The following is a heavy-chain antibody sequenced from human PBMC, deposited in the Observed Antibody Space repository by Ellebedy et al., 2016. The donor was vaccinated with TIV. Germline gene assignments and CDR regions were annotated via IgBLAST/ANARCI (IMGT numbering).Heavy chain of an antibody. V-gene: IGHV1-2*04. J-gene: IGHJ1*01. D-gene: IGHD3-10*01. CDR1: GYTFTSYG. Sequence: ASVKVSXXASGYTFTSYGISWVRQAPGQGLEWMGWINPNSGGTNYAQKFQGWVTMTRDTSISTAYMELSRLRSEDTAVYYCARASPGIEYFQHWGQGTLVTVSS. CDR3: ARASPGIEYFQH. CDR2: INPNSGGT.